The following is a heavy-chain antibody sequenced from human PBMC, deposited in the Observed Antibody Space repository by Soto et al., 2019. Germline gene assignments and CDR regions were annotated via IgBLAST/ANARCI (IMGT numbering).Heavy chain of an antibody. Sequence: PGGSLRLSCAASGFTFSSYGMHWVRQAPGKGLEWVAVISYDGSNKYYADSVKGRFTISRDNSKNTLYLQMNSLRAEDTAVYYCAKDGAEPDYGDYDTGSFGYWGQGTLVTVSS. CDR3: AKDGAEPDYGDYDTGSFGY. CDR1: GFTFSSYG. CDR2: ISYDGSNK. J-gene: IGHJ4*02. D-gene: IGHD4-17*01. V-gene: IGHV3-30*18.